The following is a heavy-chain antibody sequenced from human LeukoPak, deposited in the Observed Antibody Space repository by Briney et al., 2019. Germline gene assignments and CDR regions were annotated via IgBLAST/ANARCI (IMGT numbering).Heavy chain of an antibody. V-gene: IGHV4-59*02. Sequence: PSQTLSLTCTVSGGSVNSYYWSWIRQPPGKGLEWIGYIYYSGSTNYNPSLKSRVTISVDTSKNQFSLKLSSVTAADTAVYYCAREPAYYYDSSGYWVAFDIWGQGTMVTVSS. J-gene: IGHJ3*02. D-gene: IGHD3-22*01. CDR3: AREPAYYYDSSGYWVAFDI. CDR1: GGSVNSYY. CDR2: IYYSGST.